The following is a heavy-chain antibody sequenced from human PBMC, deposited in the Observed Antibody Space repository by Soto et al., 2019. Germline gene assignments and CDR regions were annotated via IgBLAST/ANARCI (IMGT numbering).Heavy chain of an antibody. Sequence: QVQLQESGPGLVKPSQTLSLTCTVSGGSISSGDYYWSWIRQPPGKGLEWIGYIYYSGSTYYNPSPKSRVTISVDTTKNQFSLKLSSVTAADTAVYYCGGVGFGELLAHGMDVWGQGTTVTVSS. CDR3: GGVGFGELLAHGMDV. D-gene: IGHD3-10*01. CDR1: GGSISSGDYY. J-gene: IGHJ6*02. V-gene: IGHV4-30-4*01. CDR2: IYYSGST.